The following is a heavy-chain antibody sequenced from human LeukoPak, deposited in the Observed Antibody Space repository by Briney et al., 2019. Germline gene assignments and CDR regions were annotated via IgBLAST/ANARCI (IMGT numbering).Heavy chain of an antibody. D-gene: IGHD5-18*01. J-gene: IGHJ6*02. CDR3: ARDPGYSYGSYYGMDV. V-gene: IGHV3-66*02. Sequence: PGGSLRLSCAASGFTVSSNYMSWVRQAPGKGLEWVSVIYSGGGTYYADSVKGRFTISRDNSKNTLYLQMNSLRAEDTAVYYCARDPGYSYGSYYGMDVWGQGTTVTVSS. CDR1: GFTVSSNY. CDR2: IYSGGGT.